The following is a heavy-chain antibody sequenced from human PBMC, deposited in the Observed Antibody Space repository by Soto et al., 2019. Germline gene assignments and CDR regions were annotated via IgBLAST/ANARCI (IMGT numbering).Heavy chain of an antibody. Sequence: GGSLRLSCAASGFTFTSYAMSWVRQAPGKGLEWVSAISGTGGSKYYADSVKGRFTISRDNSKNTLYLQMNSLRAEDTAVYYCAKDRGYSGYDMYYFEYWGQGS. CDR2: ISGTGGSK. D-gene: IGHD5-12*01. CDR3: AKDRGYSGYDMYYFEY. CDR1: GFTFTSYA. V-gene: IGHV3-23*01. J-gene: IGHJ4*02.